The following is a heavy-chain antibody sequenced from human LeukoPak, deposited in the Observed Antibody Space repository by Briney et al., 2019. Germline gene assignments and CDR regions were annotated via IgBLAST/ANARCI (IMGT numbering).Heavy chain of an antibody. J-gene: IGHJ4*02. CDR1: GFTFSSYS. Sequence: GGSLRLSCAASGFTFSSYSMNWVRQAPGKGLEWVANIKEDGSEKDYADIVKGRFTISRDNAEKSVFLQMHTLRAEDTAVYYCARDGTGGYFDHWGQGTLVTVSS. V-gene: IGHV3-7*04. CDR2: IKEDGSEK. D-gene: IGHD1-7*01. CDR3: ARDGTGGYFDH.